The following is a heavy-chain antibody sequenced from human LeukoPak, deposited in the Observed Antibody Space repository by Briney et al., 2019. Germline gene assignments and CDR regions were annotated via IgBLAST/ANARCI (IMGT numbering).Heavy chain of an antibody. Sequence: SETLSPTCTVSGVSISTYYWTWIRQPPGKGLEWIGNIDYSGNTKYNPSLNSRVTISVDTSKNHFSLKLSSVTAADTAVYYCARWYYDSSGYRYFDYWGQGTLVIVSS. J-gene: IGHJ4*02. D-gene: IGHD3-22*01. CDR2: IDYSGNT. V-gene: IGHV4-59*12. CDR1: GVSISTYY. CDR3: ARWYYDSSGYRYFDY.